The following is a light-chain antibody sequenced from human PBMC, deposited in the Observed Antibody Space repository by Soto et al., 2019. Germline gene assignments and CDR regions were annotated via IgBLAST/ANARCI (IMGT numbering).Light chain of an antibody. Sequence: QSVLTQPASVSGSPGQSITISCTGTSSDVGSYNLVSWYQQHPGKDPKLMIYEVSKLPSGVSNRFSGSKSGNTASLTISGLQAEDEADYYCCSYAGSSTLVFGGGTKLTVL. CDR1: SSDVGSYNL. V-gene: IGLV2-23*02. CDR2: EVS. J-gene: IGLJ2*01. CDR3: CSYAGSSTLV.